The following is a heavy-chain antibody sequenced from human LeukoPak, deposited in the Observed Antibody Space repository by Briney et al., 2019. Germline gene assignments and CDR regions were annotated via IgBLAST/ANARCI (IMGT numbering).Heavy chain of an antibody. Sequence: ASVKVSCKASGYTFTGYYMHWVRQAPGQGLEWMGWINPNSGGTNYAQKFQGRVTMTRDTSISTAYMELSRLRSDDTAVYYCATAPGGQLAYFDYWGQGTLVTVSS. D-gene: IGHD6-6*01. CDR3: ATAPGGQLAYFDY. J-gene: IGHJ4*02. CDR1: GYTFTGYY. V-gene: IGHV1-2*02. CDR2: INPNSGGT.